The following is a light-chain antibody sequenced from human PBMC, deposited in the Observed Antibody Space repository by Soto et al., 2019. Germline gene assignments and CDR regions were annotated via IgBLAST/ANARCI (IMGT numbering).Light chain of an antibody. CDR2: DAS. Sequence: EIVLTQSPGTLSLSPGERATLSCRASQSVSSSSLAWYQQKRGQAPRLLIHDASNRATGIPARFSGSGSGTDFTLTISSLEPEDFAVYYCQQRSNWPPTFGQGTKVDIK. J-gene: IGKJ1*01. V-gene: IGKV3D-20*02. CDR3: QQRSNWPPT. CDR1: QSVSSSS.